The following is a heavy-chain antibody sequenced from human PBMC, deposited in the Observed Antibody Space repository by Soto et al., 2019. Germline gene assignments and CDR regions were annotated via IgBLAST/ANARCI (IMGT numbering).Heavy chain of an antibody. D-gene: IGHD6-13*01. CDR1: GYTFSSSA. CDR3: AKEGPPYNSKWSWYFDV. J-gene: IGHJ2*01. V-gene: IGHV1-3*01. CDR2: INAGNGNT. Sequence: QVQLVQSGAEVKKPGASVKVSCKASGYTFSSSAMHWVRQAPGQRLEWMGWINAGNGNTKYSQKFQGRVSITRDTSATTVYMEVSSLRSEDTAVYYCAKEGPPYNSKWSWYFDVWGRGTVVTVSS.